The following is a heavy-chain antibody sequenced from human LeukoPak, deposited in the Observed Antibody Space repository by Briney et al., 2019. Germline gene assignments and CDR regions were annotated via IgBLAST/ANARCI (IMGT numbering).Heavy chain of an antibody. CDR1: VFTFSSYW. CDR2: INSDGSST. D-gene: IGHD5-24*01. J-gene: IGHJ6*02. CDR3: ARGGWLQYGMDV. V-gene: IGHV3-74*01. Sequence: GGSLRLSCAASVFTFSSYWMHWVRQAPGKGLVWVSHINSDGSSTSYADSVKGRFTISRDNAKNTLYLHMNSLRAEDTAVYYCARGGWLQYGMDVWGQGTTVTVSS.